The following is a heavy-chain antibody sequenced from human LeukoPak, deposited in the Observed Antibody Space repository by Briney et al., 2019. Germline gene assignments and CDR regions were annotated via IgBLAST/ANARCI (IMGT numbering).Heavy chain of an antibody. J-gene: IGHJ4*02. CDR1: GLKFEDYG. Sequence: GGSLRLSCAASGLKFEDYGMTWVRQAPGKGLEWVSGINWNGGRTGYADSVKGRFTISRDNSKNTLYLQMNSLRAADTAVYYCATESPSCGGDCFGYWGQGTLVTVSS. V-gene: IGHV3-20*04. D-gene: IGHD2-21*01. CDR3: ATESPSCGGDCFGY. CDR2: INWNGGRT.